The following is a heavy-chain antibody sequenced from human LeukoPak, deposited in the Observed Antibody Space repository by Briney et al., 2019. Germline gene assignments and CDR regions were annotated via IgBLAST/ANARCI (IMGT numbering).Heavy chain of an antibody. CDR1: GGSISSYY. V-gene: IGHV4-4*09. J-gene: IGHJ4*02. Sequence: SETLSLTCTVSGGSISSYYWSWIRQPPGKGLEWIGYIYTSGSTNYNPSLKSRVTISVDTSKNQFSLKLSSVTAAGTAVYYCARHLYDSNGYSAPYYFDYWGQGTLVTVSS. CDR3: ARHLYDSNGYSAPYYFDY. CDR2: IYTSGST. D-gene: IGHD3-22*01.